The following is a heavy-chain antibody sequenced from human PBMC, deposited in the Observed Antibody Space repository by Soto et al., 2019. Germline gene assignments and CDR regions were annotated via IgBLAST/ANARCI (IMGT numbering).Heavy chain of an antibody. V-gene: IGHV3-7*03. Sequence: GGSLRLSCAASGFTFSSYWMRWVRQAPGKGLEWVANIKQDGSEKYYVDSVKGRFTISRDNAKNSLYLQMNSLRAEDTAVYYCARSRYYYGSGSYAFDIWGQGTMVTVSS. J-gene: IGHJ3*02. CDR2: IKQDGSEK. CDR3: ARSRYYYGSGSYAFDI. D-gene: IGHD3-10*01. CDR1: GFTFSSYW.